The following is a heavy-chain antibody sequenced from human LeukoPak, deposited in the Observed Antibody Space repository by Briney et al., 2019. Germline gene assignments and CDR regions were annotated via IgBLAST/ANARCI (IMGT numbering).Heavy chain of an antibody. Sequence: PGRSLRLSCAASGFXFSSYDMHWVRQAPGKGLEWVAVIWYDGSNKYHADSVKGRFTISRDNSKNTLYLQMNSLRAEDTAVYYCARDLGYPDYWGQGILVAVSS. CDR1: GFXFSSYD. J-gene: IGHJ4*02. V-gene: IGHV3-33*01. CDR2: IWYDGSNK. CDR3: ARDLGYPDY. D-gene: IGHD3-16*02.